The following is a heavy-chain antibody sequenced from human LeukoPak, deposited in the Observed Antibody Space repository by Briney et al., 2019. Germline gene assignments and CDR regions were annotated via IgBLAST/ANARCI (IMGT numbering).Heavy chain of an antibody. J-gene: IGHJ4*02. Sequence: GGSLRLSCAASGFTFSSYAMSWVRQAPGKGLEWVSAISGSGGSTYYADSVKGRFTISRDNSKNTLYLQMNSLRAEDTAVYYCARRLSSGSYYYWGQGALVTVSS. V-gene: IGHV3-23*01. CDR2: ISGSGGST. CDR3: ARRLSSGSYYY. CDR1: GFTFSSYA. D-gene: IGHD1-26*01.